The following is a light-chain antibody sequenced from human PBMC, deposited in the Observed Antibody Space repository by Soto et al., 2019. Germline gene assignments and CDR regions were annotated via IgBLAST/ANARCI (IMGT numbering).Light chain of an antibody. Sequence: IQMTQSPSTLSASVGDRVTITCRASQSISSWLAWYQQKPGKAPKLLIYDASSLESGVPSRFSGSGSGTEFTLTISSLQPDDFATYYCQQYNSYPLTFGQGTRLEIK. CDR2: DAS. V-gene: IGKV1-5*01. CDR3: QQYNSYPLT. CDR1: QSISSW. J-gene: IGKJ5*01.